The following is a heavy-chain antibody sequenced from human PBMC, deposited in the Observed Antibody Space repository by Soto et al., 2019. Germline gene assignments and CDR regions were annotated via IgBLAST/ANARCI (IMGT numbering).Heavy chain of an antibody. Sequence: SETLSLTCAFYGVSFSGYYWNWIRQPPGKGLEWIGEINHSGSTNYNPSLKSRVTISVDTSKNQFSLKLSSVTAADTAVYYCARGYSSSWYYFDYWGQGTLVTVSS. CDR2: INHSGST. J-gene: IGHJ4*02. V-gene: IGHV4-34*01. CDR3: ARGYSSSWYYFDY. CDR1: GVSFSGYY. D-gene: IGHD6-13*01.